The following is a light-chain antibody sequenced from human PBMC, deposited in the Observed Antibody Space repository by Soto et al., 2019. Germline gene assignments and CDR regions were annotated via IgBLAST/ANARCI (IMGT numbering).Light chain of an antibody. CDR3: LQNSTYPLT. Sequence: DIQMTQFPSSLSASVGDRVTITCPARQVIRNDLAWYQQKPGKAPKRLIYAASNLQSGVPSRFSGSRSGTEFTLAISSLQPEDFATFYCLQNSTYPLTFGQRTNVEIK. CDR1: QVIRND. J-gene: IGKJ1*01. V-gene: IGKV1-17*01. CDR2: AAS.